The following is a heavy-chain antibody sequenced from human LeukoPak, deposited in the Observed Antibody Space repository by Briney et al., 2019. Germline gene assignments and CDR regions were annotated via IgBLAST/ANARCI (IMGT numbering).Heavy chain of an antibody. CDR1: GGSISGYY. CDR2: ISYSGSA. Sequence: SETLSLTCTVSGGSISGYYWGWIRQPPGKRLEWIGYISYSGSANYNPSLKSRVTISVDKSKNQFSLKLSSVTAADTAVYYCARGLRDDSSGYLAGSFDYWGQGTLVTVSS. D-gene: IGHD3-22*01. V-gene: IGHV4-59*12. J-gene: IGHJ4*02. CDR3: ARGLRDDSSGYLAGSFDY.